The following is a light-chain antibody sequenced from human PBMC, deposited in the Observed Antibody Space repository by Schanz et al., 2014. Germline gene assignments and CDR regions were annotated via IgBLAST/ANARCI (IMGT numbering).Light chain of an antibody. V-gene: IGKV3-20*01. CDR3: QQYGSSQAWP. CDR1: QSVDTN. CDR2: SAS. Sequence: EIVLTQSPGTLSLSPGERATLSCRASQSVDTNLAWYQQKPGQPPRLLIFSASTRATGIPARFSGSGSGTDFTLTISRLEPEDFAVYYCQQYGSSQAWPFGQGTKVEIK. J-gene: IGKJ1*01.